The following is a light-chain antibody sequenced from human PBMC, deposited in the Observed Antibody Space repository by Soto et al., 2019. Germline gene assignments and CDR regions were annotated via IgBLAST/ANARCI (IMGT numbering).Light chain of an antibody. Sequence: QSVLTQPASVSGSPGQSITISCSGTSSDVGSYDLVSWYRQYPGEAPKLMIYEVSKRPSGVSNRFSGSKSGDTASLTISGLQAEDEADYYCCSYAGSRTFIVFGGGTQLTVL. CDR3: CSYAGSRTFIV. CDR2: EVS. CDR1: SSDVGSYDL. V-gene: IGLV2-23*02. J-gene: IGLJ2*01.